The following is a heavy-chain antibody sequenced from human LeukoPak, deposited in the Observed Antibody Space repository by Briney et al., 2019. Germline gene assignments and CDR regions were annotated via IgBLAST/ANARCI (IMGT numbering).Heavy chain of an antibody. J-gene: IGHJ4*02. CDR1: GFTFSSYS. CDR2: INSSSSYI. V-gene: IGHV3-21*01. Sequence: GGSLRLSCAASGFTFSSYSMNSVRQAPGKGLEWVSSINSSSSYIYYADSVKGRFTISRDNAKNSLYLQMNSLRAEDTAVYYCARDGCGGDCYFDYWGQGTLVTVSS. D-gene: IGHD2-21*02. CDR3: ARDGCGGDCYFDY.